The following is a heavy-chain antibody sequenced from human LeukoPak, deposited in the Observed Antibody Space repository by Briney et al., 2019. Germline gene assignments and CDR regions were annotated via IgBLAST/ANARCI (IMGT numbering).Heavy chain of an antibody. CDR1: GFTFSNYD. Sequence: GGSLRLSCAVSGFTFSNYDMHWVRQAPGKGLEWVAVISYDGTNKYYADSVKGRFTVSRDNSNNTLYLQMNSLRAEDTAVYYCAPDLRGSAWSLDYWGQGTLVTVSS. D-gene: IGHD6-19*01. CDR3: APDLRGSAWSLDY. V-gene: IGHV3-33*05. CDR2: ISYDGTNK. J-gene: IGHJ4*02.